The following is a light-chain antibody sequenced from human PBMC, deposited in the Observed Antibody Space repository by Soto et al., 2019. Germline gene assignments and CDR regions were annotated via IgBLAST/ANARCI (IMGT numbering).Light chain of an antibody. V-gene: IGLV1-44*01. CDR2: SNN. Sequence: QSVLTQQPSASGTPGQRVTISCSGSSSNIGSNTVNWYQQLPGTAPKLLIYSNNQRPSGVPDRFSGSKSGTSASLAISGLQSEDEADYCCAAWDDSLNGFYVFGSGTKLTVL. CDR3: AAWDDSLNGFYV. J-gene: IGLJ1*01. CDR1: SSNIGSNT.